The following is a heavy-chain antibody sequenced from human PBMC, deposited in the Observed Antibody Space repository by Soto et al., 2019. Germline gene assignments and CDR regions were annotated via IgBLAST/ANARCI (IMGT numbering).Heavy chain of an antibody. V-gene: IGHV3-53*01. CDR3: ARGSGSLYYFHY. Sequence: GGSLRLCCAASGFNVSTNYMTWVRQAPGKGLEWVSVIYSGGTTYYADSVKGRFIISTDNFKNTLYLQMNNLRAEDTPLHYCARGSGSLYYFHYWGQGTLVTVSS. CDR2: IYSGGTT. CDR1: GFNVSTNY. J-gene: IGHJ4*02. D-gene: IGHD1-26*01.